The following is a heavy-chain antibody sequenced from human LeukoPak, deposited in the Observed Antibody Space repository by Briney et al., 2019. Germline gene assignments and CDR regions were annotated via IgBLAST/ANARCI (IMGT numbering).Heavy chain of an antibody. CDR3: ARSVVVTAPFDY. D-gene: IGHD2-21*02. V-gene: IGHV1-46*01. CDR1: GYTFTSYY. Sequence: ASVKVSCKASGYTFTSYYMHWVRQAPGQGLEWMGIINPSGGSTSYAQRFQGRVTMTRDTSTSTVYMELSSLRSEDTAVYYCARSVVVTAPFDYWGQGTLVTVSS. J-gene: IGHJ4*02. CDR2: INPSGGST.